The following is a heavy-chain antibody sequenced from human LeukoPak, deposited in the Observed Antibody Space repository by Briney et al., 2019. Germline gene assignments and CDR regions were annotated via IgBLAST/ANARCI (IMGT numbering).Heavy chain of an antibody. J-gene: IGHJ4*02. CDR1: GFTFSNYA. D-gene: IGHD2-2*02. Sequence: GGSLRLSCVASGFTFSNYAMSWVRQAPGKGLEWVSAISGSGGSTYYADSLKGRFTISRDNSKNTLYLQMNSLRAEDTAVYYCAKDPSGGIIVVVPAAIWGWGQGTLVTVSS. CDR2: ISGSGGST. CDR3: AKDPSGGIIVVVPAAIWG. V-gene: IGHV3-23*01.